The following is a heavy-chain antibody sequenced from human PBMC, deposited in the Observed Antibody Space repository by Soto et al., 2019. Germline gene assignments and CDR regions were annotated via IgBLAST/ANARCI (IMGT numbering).Heavy chain of an antibody. CDR1: GFTFSSYA. Sequence: EVQLLESGGGLVQPGGSLRLSCAASGFTFSSYAMSWVRQAPGKGLEWVSAISGSGGSTYYADSVKGRFTISRDXSKXXXXXXXXXXXXXXXXXXXXXXXRRYCSSTSCSHYYYYMDVWGKGTTVTVSS. V-gene: IGHV3-23*01. D-gene: IGHD2-2*01. CDR2: ISGSGGST. J-gene: IGHJ6*03. CDR3: XXXRRYCSSTSCSHYYYYMDV.